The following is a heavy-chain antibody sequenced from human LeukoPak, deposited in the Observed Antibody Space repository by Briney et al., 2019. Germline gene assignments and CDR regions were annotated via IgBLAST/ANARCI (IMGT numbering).Heavy chain of an antibody. D-gene: IGHD3-16*01. CDR2: IYYSGST. Sequence: PSETLSLTCTVSGGSISSSSYYWGWIRQPPGKGLEWIGSIYYSGSTYYNPSLKSRVTISVDTSKNQFSLKLSSVTAADTAVYYCGCRSPGPMGGNWFDPWGQGTLVTVSS. CDR3: GCRSPGPMGGNWFDP. V-gene: IGHV4-39*07. CDR1: GGSISSSSYY. J-gene: IGHJ5*02.